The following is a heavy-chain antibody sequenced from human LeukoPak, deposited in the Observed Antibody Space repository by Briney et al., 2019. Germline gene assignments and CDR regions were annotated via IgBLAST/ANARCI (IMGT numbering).Heavy chain of an antibody. CDR1: GFTFSSYA. Sequence: GGSLRLSSAASGFTFSSYAMSWVRQAPGKGLEWVSVIYSGGSTYYADSVKGRSTISRHNSKNTLYLQMNSLRAEDTAVYYCARVVAGSSSWYEYYYYGMDVWGQGTTVTVSS. D-gene: IGHD6-13*01. CDR2: IYSGGST. CDR3: ARVVAGSSSWYEYYYYGMDV. J-gene: IGHJ6*02. V-gene: IGHV3-53*04.